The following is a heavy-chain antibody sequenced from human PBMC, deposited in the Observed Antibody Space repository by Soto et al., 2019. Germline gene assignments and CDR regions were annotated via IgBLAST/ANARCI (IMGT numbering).Heavy chain of an antibody. CDR3: ARAFSDHKYYDSSGYYLDV. CDR1: GFTFRSYS. CDR2: ISRSSSYI. V-gene: IGHV3-21*01. D-gene: IGHD3-22*01. Sequence: GGSLRLSCAASGFTFRSYSMNGVRKAPGKGLEWVSSISRSSSYIYYADSVKGRFTISRDNAKNSLYLQMNSLRAEDTAVYYCARAFSDHKYYDSSGYYLDVWGQGTTVTVSS. J-gene: IGHJ6*02.